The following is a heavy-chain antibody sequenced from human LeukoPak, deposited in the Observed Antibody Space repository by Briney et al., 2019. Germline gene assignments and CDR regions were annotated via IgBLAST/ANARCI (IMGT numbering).Heavy chain of an antibody. J-gene: IGHJ4*02. CDR3: RRAMKD. CDR2: VNQDTSER. Sequence: GGSLRLSCVASGFPFSSYWMTWVRQAPGKGLEWVANVNQDTSERYYVDSVKGRFTISRDNAKNSLYLQMNSLRAEDTAVYYCRRAMKDWGQGILVTVSS. CDR1: GFPFSSYW. V-gene: IGHV3-7*03.